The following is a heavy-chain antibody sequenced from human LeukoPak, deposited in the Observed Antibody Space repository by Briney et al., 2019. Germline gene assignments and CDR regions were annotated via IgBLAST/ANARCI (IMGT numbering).Heavy chain of an antibody. CDR1: GGSSSGYY. D-gene: IGHD3-10*01. J-gene: IGHJ6*03. V-gene: IGHV4-34*01. CDR2: INHSGST. CDR3: ARGKILYSTYYYGSGSPNRRAYMDV. Sequence: SETLSLTCAVYGGSSSGYYWSWIRQPPGKGLEWIGEINHSGSTNYNPSLKSRVTISVDTSKNQFSLKLSSVTAADTAVYYCARGKILYSTYYYGSGSPNRRAYMDVWGKGTTVTVSS.